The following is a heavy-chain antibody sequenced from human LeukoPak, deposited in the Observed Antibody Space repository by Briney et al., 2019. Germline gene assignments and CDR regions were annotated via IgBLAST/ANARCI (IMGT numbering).Heavy chain of an antibody. J-gene: IGHJ5*02. V-gene: IGHV4-59*01. CDR3: ARGISSGCYGGWFDP. Sequence: PSETLSLTCTVSGGSIISYYWNWIRQPPGKGLEWIGYIYYTGSTNYNPSLKSRVTISKDTSKNQFSLNLSSVTAADTAVYYCARGISSGCYGGWFDPWGQGTLVTVSS. CDR2: IYYTGST. CDR1: GGSIISYY. D-gene: IGHD6-19*01.